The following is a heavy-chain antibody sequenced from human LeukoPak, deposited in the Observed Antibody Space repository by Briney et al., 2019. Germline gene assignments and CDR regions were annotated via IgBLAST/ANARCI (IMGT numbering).Heavy chain of an antibody. V-gene: IGHV4-59*01. CDR2: IYYSGST. CDR1: GGSISSYY. CDR3: ARAGGYYSYYYGMDV. J-gene: IGHJ6*02. Sequence: PSETLSLTCTVSGGSISSYYWSRIRQPPGKGLEWIGYIYYSGSTNYNPSLKSRVTISVDTSKNQSSLKLSSVTAADTAVYYCARAGGYYSYYYGMDVWGQGTTVTVSS. D-gene: IGHD3-10*01.